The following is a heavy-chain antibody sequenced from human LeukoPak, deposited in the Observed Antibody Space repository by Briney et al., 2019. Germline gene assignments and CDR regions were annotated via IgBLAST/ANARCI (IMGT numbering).Heavy chain of an antibody. D-gene: IGHD2-2*01. CDR3: ARGLVESIVVVPAAIEGCGMDV. Sequence: ASVKVSCKASGYTFTGYYMHWVRQAPGQGLEWMGWINPNSGGTNYAQKFQGRVTMTRDTSISTAYMELSRLRSDDTAVYYCARGLVESIVVVPAAIEGCGMDVWGQGTTVTVSS. V-gene: IGHV1-2*02. CDR2: INPNSGGT. J-gene: IGHJ6*02. CDR1: GYTFTGYY.